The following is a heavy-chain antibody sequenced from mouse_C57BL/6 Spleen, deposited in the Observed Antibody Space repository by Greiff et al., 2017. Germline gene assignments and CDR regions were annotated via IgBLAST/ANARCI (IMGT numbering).Heavy chain of an antibody. V-gene: IGHV1-54*01. CDR2: INPGSGGT. D-gene: IGHD1-1*01. CDR3: ARCYYYGSSSWFAY. J-gene: IGHJ3*01. Sequence: QVQLQQSGAELVRPGTSVKVSCKASGYAFTNYLIEWVKQRPGQGLEWIGVINPGSGGTNYNEKFKGKATLTADKSSSTAYMQLSSLTSEDSAVYFCARCYYYGSSSWFAYWGQGTLVTVSA. CDR1: GYAFTNYL.